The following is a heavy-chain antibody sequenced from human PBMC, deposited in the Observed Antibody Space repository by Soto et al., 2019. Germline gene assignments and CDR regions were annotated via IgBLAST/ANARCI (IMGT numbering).Heavy chain of an antibody. V-gene: IGHV4-34*01. D-gene: IGHD3-3*01. J-gene: IGHJ6*02. CDR3: ARYYDFWSGYLPYYYGMDV. CDR1: GGSFSGYY. CDR2: INHSGST. Sequence: SETLSLTCAAYGGSFSGYYWSWIRQPPGKGLEWIGEINHSGSTNYNPSLKSRVTISVDTSKNQFSLKLSSVIAADTAVYYCARYYDFWSGYLPYYYGMDVWGQGTTVTV.